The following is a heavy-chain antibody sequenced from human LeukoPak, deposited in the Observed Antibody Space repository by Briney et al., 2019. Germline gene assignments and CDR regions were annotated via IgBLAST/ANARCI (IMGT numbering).Heavy chain of an antibody. D-gene: IGHD2-8*01. Sequence: SETLSLTCTVSGGSISSYYWSWIRQPQGKGLEWIGYISYSGSSNYNPSLKSRVTISVDTSKNQFSLKVSSVTAADTAIYYCTRGMTNNYYFAMDVWGQGTTVTVSS. CDR3: TRGMTNNYYFAMDV. V-gene: IGHV4-59*01. CDR1: GGSISSYY. J-gene: IGHJ6*02. CDR2: ISYSGSS.